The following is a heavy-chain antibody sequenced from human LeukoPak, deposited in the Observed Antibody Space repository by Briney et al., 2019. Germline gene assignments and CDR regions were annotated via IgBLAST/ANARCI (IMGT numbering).Heavy chain of an antibody. V-gene: IGHV3-9*01. CDR3: AREVGGSHAFDI. CDR1: GFTFDDYA. J-gene: IGHJ3*02. Sequence: GGSLRLSCAASGFTFDDYAMHWVRQAPGKGLEWVSGISWNSGSIGYADSVKGQFTISRDNAKNSLYLQMNSLRAEDTAVYYCAREVGGSHAFDIWGQGTMVTVSS. CDR2: ISWNSGSI.